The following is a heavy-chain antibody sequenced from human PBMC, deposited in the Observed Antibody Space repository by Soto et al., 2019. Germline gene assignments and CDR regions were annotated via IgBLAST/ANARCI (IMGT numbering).Heavy chain of an antibody. CDR3: ASWGSRIVVVPAAMRVENYYYGMDV. V-gene: IGHV1-18*01. CDR1: GYTFTSYG. CDR2: ISAYNGNT. D-gene: IGHD2-2*01. J-gene: IGHJ6*02. Sequence: ASVKVSCKASGYTFTSYGISWVRQAPGQGLEWMGWISAYNGNTNYAQKLQGRVTMTTDTSTSTAYMELRSLRSDDPAVYYCASWGSRIVVVPAAMRVENYYYGMDVWGQGTTVTVSS.